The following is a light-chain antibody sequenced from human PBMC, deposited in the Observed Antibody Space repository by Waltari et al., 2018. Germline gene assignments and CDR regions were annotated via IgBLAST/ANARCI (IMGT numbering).Light chain of an antibody. CDR3: SSYADSDTWV. Sequence: QSALTQPASVSGSPGQSITISCSGTSSDFGNHNLVSWYHRHPGKPPKLIIYEASKRPSDISNHFSASKAGNTASLTISGLQAEDEADYFCSSYADSDTWVFGGGTRLTGL. CDR1: SSDFGNHNL. J-gene: IGLJ3*02. V-gene: IGLV2-23*01. CDR2: EAS.